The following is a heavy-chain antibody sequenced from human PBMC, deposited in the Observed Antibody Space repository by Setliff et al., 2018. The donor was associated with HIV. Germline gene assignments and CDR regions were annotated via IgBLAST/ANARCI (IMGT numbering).Heavy chain of an antibody. Sequence: GGSLRRSCAASGFTFSSYAMHWVRHAPGKGLEYVSAISSNGGSTYYADSVKGRFTISRDNSKNTLYLQMGSLRAEDMAVYYCARVNFLDATVVVPAAIDGNYYYYYGMDVWGQGTTVTVSS. CDR1: GFTFSSYA. V-gene: IGHV3-64*02. CDR2: ISSNGGST. CDR3: ARVNFLDATVVVPAAIDGNYYYYYGMDV. J-gene: IGHJ6*02. D-gene: IGHD2-2*02.